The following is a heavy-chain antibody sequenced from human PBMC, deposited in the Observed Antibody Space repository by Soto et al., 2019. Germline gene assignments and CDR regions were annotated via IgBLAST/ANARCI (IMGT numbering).Heavy chain of an antibody. CDR3: ARDFGRFDP. V-gene: IGHV1-18*01. CDR1: GYTFTSYA. D-gene: IGHD3-10*01. CDR2: ISAYNGNT. J-gene: IGHJ5*02. Sequence: ASVKVSCKASGYTFTSYAISWVRQAPGQGLEWLGWISAYNGNTVYAQSLQGRLTLTTDTSTRTAYMELRSLRPDDTAVYYCARDFGRFDPWGQGTLVNVSS.